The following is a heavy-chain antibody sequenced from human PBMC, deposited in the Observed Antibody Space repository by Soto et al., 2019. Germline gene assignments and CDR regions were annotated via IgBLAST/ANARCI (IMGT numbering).Heavy chain of an antibody. J-gene: IGHJ4*02. Sequence: SETLSLTCTVSVVSISNSSYYCGWIRRPPWKGLEWIGTIYYSGITYYNPSLKSRVTISVDTSKNQFSLKLTSVTAADTAVYYSERHGPHWGQATLVTVSS. V-gene: IGHV4-39*01. CDR1: VVSISNSSYY. CDR3: ERHGPH. CDR2: IYYSGIT.